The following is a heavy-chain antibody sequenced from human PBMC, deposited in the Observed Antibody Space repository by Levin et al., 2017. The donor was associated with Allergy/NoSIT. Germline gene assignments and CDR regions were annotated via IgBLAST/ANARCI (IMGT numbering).Heavy chain of an antibody. D-gene: IGHD3-10*01. CDR3: AHRPSGPLLWFGDRKSADAFDS. CDR2: IYWDDDK. CDR1: GFSLSTSGVG. J-gene: IGHJ3*02. V-gene: IGHV2-5*02. Sequence: SGPTLVKPTQTLTLTCTFSGFSLSTSGVGVGWIRPPPGKALEWLALIYWDDDKRYSPSLKSRLTITKDTSKNQVVLTMTNMDPVDTATYYCAHRPSGPLLWFGDRKSADAFDSWGQGTMVTVSS.